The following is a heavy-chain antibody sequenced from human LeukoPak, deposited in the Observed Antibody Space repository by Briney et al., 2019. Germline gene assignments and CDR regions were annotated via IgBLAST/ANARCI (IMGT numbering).Heavy chain of an antibody. J-gene: IGHJ4*02. V-gene: IGHV3-23*01. Sequence: PGGSLRLSCAASGFTFSSYAMSWVRQAPGKGLEWVSAISGSGGSTYYADSVKGRFTISRDNSKNTLYLQMNSLRAEDTAVYYCAKDSTYYYDSSGTDWGQGTLVTVSS. CDR3: AKDSTYYYDSSGTD. CDR1: GFTFSSYA. CDR2: ISGSGGST. D-gene: IGHD3-22*01.